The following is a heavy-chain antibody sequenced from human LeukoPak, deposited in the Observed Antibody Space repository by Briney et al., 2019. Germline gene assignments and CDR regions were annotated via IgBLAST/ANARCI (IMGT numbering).Heavy chain of an antibody. Sequence: GGSLRLSCAASGFSISSYEMNWIRQAPGKGLEWVSHISSSGSTIWYADSVKGRFTISRDNAKNSLYLQMNSLRAEDTAVYYCARVELAPYYYYMDVWGKGTTVTVSS. CDR3: ARVELAPYYYYMDV. J-gene: IGHJ6*03. D-gene: IGHD1-7*01. V-gene: IGHV3-48*03. CDR1: GFSISSYE. CDR2: ISSSGSTI.